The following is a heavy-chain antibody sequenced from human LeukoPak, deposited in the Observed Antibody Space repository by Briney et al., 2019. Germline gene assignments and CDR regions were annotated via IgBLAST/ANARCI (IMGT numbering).Heavy chain of an antibody. V-gene: IGHV3-23*01. CDR1: GFTFSSYA. CDR3: AKEPIAVAGNYYFDY. Sequence: GGSLRLSCVASGFTFSSYAMSWVRQAPGKGLEWVSAISVSGGSTYYADSVKGRFTISRDNSKNTLYLQMNSLRAEDTAVYYCAKEPIAVAGNYYFDYWGQGTLVSVSS. D-gene: IGHD6-19*01. CDR2: ISVSGGST. J-gene: IGHJ4*02.